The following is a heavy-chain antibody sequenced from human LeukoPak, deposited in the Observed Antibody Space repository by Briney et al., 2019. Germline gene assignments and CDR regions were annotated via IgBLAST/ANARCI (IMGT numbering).Heavy chain of an antibody. D-gene: IGHD3-22*01. Sequence: GGSLRLSCAASGFTFDDYAMHWVRQAPGKGLEWVSGISWNSGSIGYADSMKGRFTISRDNAKNSLYLQMNSLRAEDTALYYCAKGGPYYDSSGYYDYWGQGTLVTVSS. CDR3: AKGGPYYDSSGYYDY. V-gene: IGHV3-9*01. CDR2: ISWNSGSI. CDR1: GFTFDDYA. J-gene: IGHJ4*02.